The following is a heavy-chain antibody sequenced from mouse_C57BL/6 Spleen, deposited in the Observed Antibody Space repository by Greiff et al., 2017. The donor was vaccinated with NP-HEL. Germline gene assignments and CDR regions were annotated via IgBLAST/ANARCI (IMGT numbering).Heavy chain of an antibody. V-gene: IGHV3-6*01. D-gene: IGHD1-1*01. CDR2: ISYDGSN. CDR3: ASGLYYGSSYFDY. CDR1: GYSITSGYY. Sequence: EVQLQESGPGLVKPSQSLSLTCSVTGYSITSGYYWNWIRQFPGNKLEWMGYISYDGSNNYNPSLKNRISITRDTSKNQFFLKLNSVTTEDTATYYCASGLYYGSSYFDYWGQGTTLTVSS. J-gene: IGHJ2*01.